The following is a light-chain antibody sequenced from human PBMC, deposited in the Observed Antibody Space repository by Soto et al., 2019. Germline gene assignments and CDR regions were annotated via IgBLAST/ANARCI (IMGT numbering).Light chain of an antibody. Sequence: SYELSQPPSVSVAPGKTASIPCGGNNIEDRTVHWYQQKPGQAPVLVIYYDSARPSGIPERFSGSNSGNTATLTISGVDAGDEADYYCQVWDVRSDHPHVFGPGTKLTVL. J-gene: IGLJ1*01. CDR1: NIEDRT. CDR2: YDS. CDR3: QVWDVRSDHPHV. V-gene: IGLV3-21*04.